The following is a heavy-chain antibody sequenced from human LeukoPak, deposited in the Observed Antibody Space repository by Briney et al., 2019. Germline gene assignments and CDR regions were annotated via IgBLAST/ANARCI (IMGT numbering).Heavy chain of an antibody. Sequence: GGGLRLSCAPSQFSLNNYLLTWVRPAPRRGGAWVARVKLVGSEKHYVHSVTGRVTISRDNAKNSLFLQMISLRAGDTALYFCTRELKVTISGVVVGAGMDVWGQGTTVTVSS. CDR2: VKLVGSEK. J-gene: IGHJ6*02. CDR1: QFSLNNYL. CDR3: TRELKVTISGVVVGAGMDV. D-gene: IGHD3-3*01. V-gene: IGHV3-7*01.